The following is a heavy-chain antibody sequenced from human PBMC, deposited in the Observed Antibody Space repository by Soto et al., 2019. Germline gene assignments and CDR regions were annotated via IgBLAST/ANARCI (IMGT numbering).Heavy chain of an antibody. J-gene: IGHJ6*03. V-gene: IGHV4-59*01. CDR2: IYYSGST. CDR3: ARAYSELPSSGWYRAYYYYYMDV. D-gene: IGHD6-19*01. CDR1: GGSISSYY. Sequence: SETLSLTCTVSGGSISSYYWSWIRQPPGKGLEWIGYIYYSGSTNYNPSLKSRVTISVDTSKNQFSLKLSSVTAADPAVYYFARAYSELPSSGWYRAYYYYYMDVWGKGTTVTVSS.